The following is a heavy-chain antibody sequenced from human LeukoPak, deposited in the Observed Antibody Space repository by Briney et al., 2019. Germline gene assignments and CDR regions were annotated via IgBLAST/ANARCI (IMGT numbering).Heavy chain of an antibody. D-gene: IGHD3-10*01. Sequence: SETLSLTCAVYGGSFSGYYWSWIRLPPGKGLEWIGEINHSGSTNYNPSLKSRVTISVDTSKNQFSLKLSSVTAADTAVYYCARVPYYYGSGSYYKGYYFDYWGQGTLVTVSS. CDR2: INHSGST. CDR3: ARVPYYYGSGSYYKGYYFDY. J-gene: IGHJ4*02. CDR1: GGSFSGYY. V-gene: IGHV4-34*01.